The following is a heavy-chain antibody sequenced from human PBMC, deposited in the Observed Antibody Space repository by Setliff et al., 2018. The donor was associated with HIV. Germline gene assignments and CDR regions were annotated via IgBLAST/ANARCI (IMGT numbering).Heavy chain of an antibody. V-gene: IGHV4-59*11. CDR1: GDSINSHF. J-gene: IGHJ3*02. CDR3: ARGGKRAFDI. Sequence: SETLSLTCTVSGDSINSHFWTWIRQSPRKGLEWIGYTSSTGAAWYNPSLKSRVTMSIDTSKIHFSLTLSSVSGADTALYYCARGGKRAFDIWGQGAMVTV. CDR2: TSSTGAA.